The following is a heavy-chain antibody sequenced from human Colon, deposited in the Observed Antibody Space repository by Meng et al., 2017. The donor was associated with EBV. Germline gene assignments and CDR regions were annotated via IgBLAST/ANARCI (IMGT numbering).Heavy chain of an antibody. CDR2: ISRSGLTS. Sequence: GQLVELGGVVVKPGGSLRLSCAGSGFDFLGYHMMWFRRGPGKGVEWVSCISRSGLTSYYTDSVKGRFTISRDNAGNSLYLQMKSLRAEDTAVDYCVNYDFWSGPVWGQGTLVTVS. J-gene: IGHJ4*02. V-gene: IGHV3-11*01. CDR1: GFDFLGYH. CDR3: VNYDFWSGPV. D-gene: IGHD3-3*01.